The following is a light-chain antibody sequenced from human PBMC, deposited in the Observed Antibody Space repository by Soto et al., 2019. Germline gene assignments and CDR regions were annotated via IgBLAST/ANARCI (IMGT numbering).Light chain of an antibody. CDR2: DVG. V-gene: IGLV2-14*03. CDR1: HGDVGDCND. Sequence: QSVLTQPASVSGSPGQSITISCTGTHGDVGDCNDVSWYQHVPGKAPKLLIYDVGSRPSGVSSPFSGSKSGNTASLAISGLQPEDEADYYRNSYKEDHPRFYVFGTGTKVTVL. CDR3: NSYKEDHPRFYV. J-gene: IGLJ1*01.